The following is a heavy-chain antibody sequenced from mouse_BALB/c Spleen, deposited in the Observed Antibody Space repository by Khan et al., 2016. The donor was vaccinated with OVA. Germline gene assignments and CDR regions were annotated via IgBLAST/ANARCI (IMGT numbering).Heavy chain of an antibody. D-gene: IGHD1-1*01. CDR1: GFSLTNYG. Sequence: QVQLKQSGPGLVQPSQSLSITCTVSGFSLTNYGVHWVRQSPGQGLEWLGVIWSGGSTDYNAAFISRLSISKDNSKSQVFFKMNSLQADDTAIYYCARNQGGYYGSSAGFAYWGQGTLVTFSA. CDR3: ARNQGGYYGSSAGFAY. V-gene: IGHV2-4-1*01. CDR2: IWSGGST. J-gene: IGHJ3*01.